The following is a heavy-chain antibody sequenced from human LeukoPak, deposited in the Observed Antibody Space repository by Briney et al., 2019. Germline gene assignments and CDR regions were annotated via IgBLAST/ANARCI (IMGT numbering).Heavy chain of an antibody. CDR3: ASQPYYDILTGYSHFDY. Sequence: SETLSLTCIVTGGSISSSSYYWGWSRQPPGKGLEWIGSIYYSGSTYYNPSLKSRVTISADTSTNQFSLKLSSVTAADTAVYYCASQPYYDILTGYSHFDYWGQGTLVTVSS. D-gene: IGHD3-9*01. V-gene: IGHV4-39*01. J-gene: IGHJ4*02. CDR1: GGSISSSSYY. CDR2: IYYSGST.